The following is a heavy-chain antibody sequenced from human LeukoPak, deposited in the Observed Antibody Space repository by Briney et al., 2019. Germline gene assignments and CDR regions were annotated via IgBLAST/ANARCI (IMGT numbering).Heavy chain of an antibody. J-gene: IGHJ4*02. CDR1: GFTFSSYS. D-gene: IGHD3-10*01. Sequence: GGSLRLSCAASGFTFSSYSMNWVRQAPGEGLEWVSYISSLSGTIYYADSVKGRFTISRDNSKNTLYLQMNSLRAEDTAVYYCAKDYWGHGSGSYYNGDYWGQGTLVTVSS. CDR3: AKDYWGHGSGSYYNGDY. CDR2: ISSLSGTI. V-gene: IGHV3-48*01.